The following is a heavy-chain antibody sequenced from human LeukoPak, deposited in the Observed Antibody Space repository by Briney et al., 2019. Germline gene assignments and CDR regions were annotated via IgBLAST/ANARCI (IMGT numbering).Heavy chain of an antibody. V-gene: IGHV3-23*01. CDR3: AKPSGRHPNHDFDH. J-gene: IGHJ4*02. CDR2: ISDSGRET. CDR1: GFTFSSHA. D-gene: IGHD1-26*01. Sequence: GGSLRLSCAASGFTFSSHAMSWVRQAPGKGLEWVSAISDSGRETFYTDSVKGRFTISRDNSKNTLYLEMNSLRAEDTAVYYCAKPSGRHPNHDFDHWGQGTLVTVSS.